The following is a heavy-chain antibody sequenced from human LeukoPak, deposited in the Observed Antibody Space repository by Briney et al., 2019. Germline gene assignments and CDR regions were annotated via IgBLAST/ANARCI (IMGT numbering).Heavy chain of an antibody. Sequence: GGSLRLSCAASGFTFSSYGMSWVRQAPGKGLEWVSAISGSGGSTYYADSVKGRFTISRDNSKNTLYLQMNSLRAEDTAVYYCAKDQVAVAGTNYFDYWGRGTLVTVSS. CDR3: AKDQVAVAGTNYFDY. D-gene: IGHD6-19*01. J-gene: IGHJ4*02. CDR1: GFTFSSYG. V-gene: IGHV3-23*01. CDR2: ISGSGGST.